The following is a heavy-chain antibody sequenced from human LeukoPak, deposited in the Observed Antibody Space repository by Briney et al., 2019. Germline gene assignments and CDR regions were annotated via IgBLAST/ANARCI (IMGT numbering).Heavy chain of an antibody. D-gene: IGHD4-23*01. J-gene: IGHJ6*02. CDR2: ISGSGGST. CDR3: VGGKGFYGMDV. Sequence: GGSLRLSCAASGFTFRSYAMIWVRQAPGKGLEWVSAISGSGGSTYYADSVKGRFTISRDNSKNTLYLQMNSLRAEDTAVYYCVGGKGFYGMDVWGQGTTVTVSS. V-gene: IGHV3-23*01. CDR1: GFTFRSYA.